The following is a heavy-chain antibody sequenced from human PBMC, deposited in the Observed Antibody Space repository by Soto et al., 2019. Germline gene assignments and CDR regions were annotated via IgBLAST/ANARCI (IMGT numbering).Heavy chain of an antibody. CDR2: IYYSGST. D-gene: IGHD6-13*01. CDR1: GGSISSSSYY. Sequence: QLQLQESGPGLVKPSETLSLTCTVSGGSISSSSYYWGWIRQPPGKGLEWIGSIYYSGSTYYNPSLKSRVTISVDTSKNQFSLKLSSVTAADTAVYYCASRDRGYHSSSWYGLDDNYWGQGTLVTVSS. J-gene: IGHJ4*02. CDR3: ASRDRGYHSSSWYGLDDNY. V-gene: IGHV4-39*01.